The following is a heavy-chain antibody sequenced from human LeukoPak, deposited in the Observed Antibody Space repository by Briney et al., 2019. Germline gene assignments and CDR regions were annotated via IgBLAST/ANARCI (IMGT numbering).Heavy chain of an antibody. Sequence: ASAKVSCKASGYTFTGYYMHWVRQAPGQGLEWMGWINPNSGGTKYAQKFQGRVTMTRGTSISTAYMELSRLRSDDTAVYYCARVVGYGSSGYPDYWGRGTLVTVSS. CDR1: GYTFTGYY. CDR3: ARVVGYGSSGYPDY. D-gene: IGHD3-22*01. J-gene: IGHJ4*02. V-gene: IGHV1-2*02. CDR2: INPNSGGT.